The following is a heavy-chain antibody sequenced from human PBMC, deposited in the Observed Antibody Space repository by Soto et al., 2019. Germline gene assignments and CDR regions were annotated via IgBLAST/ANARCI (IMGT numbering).Heavy chain of an antibody. J-gene: IGHJ4*02. V-gene: IGHV3-30-3*01. CDR3: AREWSVANPGY. CDR1: RFTFSNYS. Sequence: EGSLRLSCAASRFTFSNYSMHWVRQAPGKGLEWVAVISKDGDKKYYADSVKGRFTISRDNSKNTLYLQMNSLRPEDTAVHYCAREWSVANPGYWGQGTLVTAPQ. D-gene: IGHD5-12*01. CDR2: ISKDGDKK.